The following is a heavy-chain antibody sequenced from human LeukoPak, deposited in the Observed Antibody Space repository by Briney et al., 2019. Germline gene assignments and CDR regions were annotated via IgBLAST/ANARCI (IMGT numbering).Heavy chain of an antibody. CDR3: ARREARIFDY. V-gene: IGHV3-33*03. CDR2: IWYDESNK. Sequence: GGSLRLSCAASGFTFSNYGMHWVRQAPGKGLEWVAVIWYDESNKDYADSVKGRFTISRDNAKNSLYLQMNSLRAEDTAVYYCARREARIFDYWGQGTLVAVSS. CDR1: GFTFSNYG. D-gene: IGHD1-26*01. J-gene: IGHJ4*02.